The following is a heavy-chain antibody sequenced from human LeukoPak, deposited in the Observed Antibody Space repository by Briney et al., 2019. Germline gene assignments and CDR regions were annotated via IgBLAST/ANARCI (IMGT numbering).Heavy chain of an antibody. V-gene: IGHV3-33*01. CDR2: IWYDGSNK. CDR1: GFTFSSYG. D-gene: IGHD6-25*01. J-gene: IGHJ4*02. Sequence: PGRSLRLSCAASGFTFSSYGMHWVRQAPGKGLEWVAVIWYDGSNKYYADSVKGRFTISRDNSKNTLYLQMNSLRAEDTAVYYCARKARVSAGDYWGQGTLVTVSS. CDR3: ARKARVSAGDY.